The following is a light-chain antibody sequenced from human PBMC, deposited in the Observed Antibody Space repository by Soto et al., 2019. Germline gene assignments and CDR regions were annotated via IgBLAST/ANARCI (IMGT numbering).Light chain of an antibody. CDR2: GAS. CDR3: QQFDGSRTAFT. V-gene: IGKV3-20*01. CDR1: QTVNSRH. J-gene: IGKJ2*01. Sequence: ESLLTQSPGTLSLSPGERATLSCRASQTVNSRHLNWYQHKPGQAPRLLIYGASIRAAGIPDRFSGSRSGADLSLTITRLEPEDSALYYCQQFDGSRTAFTFGQGTKLEI.